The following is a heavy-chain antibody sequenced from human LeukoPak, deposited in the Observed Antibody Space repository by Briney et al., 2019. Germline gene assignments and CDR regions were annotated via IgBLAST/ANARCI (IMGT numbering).Heavy chain of an antibody. J-gene: IGHJ4*02. Sequence: ASVKVSCKTSGYTFTDYYMHWVRQVPGQGLEWMAWINPNSGGTNSAQKFQSRVTMTRDTSISTAYMELSSLRSDDTAVYYCASALIAVDGTSFDSWGQGTLVTVSS. V-gene: IGHV1-2*02. D-gene: IGHD6-19*01. CDR3: ASALIAVDGTSFDS. CDR1: GYTFTDYY. CDR2: INPNSGGT.